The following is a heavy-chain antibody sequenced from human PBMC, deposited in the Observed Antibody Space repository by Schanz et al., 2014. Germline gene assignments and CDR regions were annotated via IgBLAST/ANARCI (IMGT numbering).Heavy chain of an antibody. J-gene: IGHJ4*02. Sequence: QGQLVQSGPEVKEPGASVKVSCTASGGTFSSDTFSWVRQAPGQGLEWMGRISAYNGNTNYAQKLQGRVTMTTDTSTSTAYMELRSLRSDDTAVYYCARGGYSSGWYDRDIAHFDYWGQGTLVTVSS. D-gene: IGHD6-19*01. V-gene: IGHV1-18*01. CDR3: ARGGYSSGWYDRDIAHFDY. CDR1: GGTFSSDT. CDR2: ISAYNGNT.